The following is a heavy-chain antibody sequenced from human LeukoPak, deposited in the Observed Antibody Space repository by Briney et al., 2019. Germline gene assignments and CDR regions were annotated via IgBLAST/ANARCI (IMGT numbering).Heavy chain of an antibody. CDR1: GFTFSGYG. Sequence: GGSLRLSCAASGFTFSGYGMHWVRQAPGKGLEWVAVISYDGSYKYYADSVKGRFTISRDNSKNTLYLQMNSLRAEDTAVYYCAKDHLAGYSYGGYYFDYWGQGTLVTVSS. CDR2: ISYDGSYK. J-gene: IGHJ4*02. CDR3: AKDHLAGYSYGGYYFDY. D-gene: IGHD5-18*01. V-gene: IGHV3-30*18.